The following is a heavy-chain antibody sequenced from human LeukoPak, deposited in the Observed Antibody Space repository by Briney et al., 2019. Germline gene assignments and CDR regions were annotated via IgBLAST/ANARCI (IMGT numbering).Heavy chain of an antibody. CDR3: ARVPMAAAGIYYYGMDV. J-gene: IGHJ6*02. Sequence: SETLSLTCSVSGGSVSSYYWSWIRQPAGKGLEWIGRIYTSGSTNYNPSLKSRVTISVDTSKNQFSLKVSSVTAADTAVYYCARVPMAAAGIYYYGMDVWGQGTTVTVSS. CDR1: GGSVSSYY. V-gene: IGHV4-4*07. CDR2: IYTSGST. D-gene: IGHD6-13*01.